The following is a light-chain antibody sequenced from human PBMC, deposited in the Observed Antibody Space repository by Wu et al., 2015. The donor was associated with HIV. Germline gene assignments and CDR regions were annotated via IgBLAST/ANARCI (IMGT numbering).Light chain of an antibody. CDR1: QSVSKNY. J-gene: IGKJ4*01. CDR2: GSS. Sequence: EIVLTQSPGTLSLSPGERATLSCRASQSVSKNYLAWYQQKPGQAPRLLIYGSSSRATGIPDRFSASGSGTDFTLTISRLEPEDFAVYYCQQYGSSPQVTFGGGTKVEIK. V-gene: IGKV3-20*01. CDR3: QQYGSSPQVT.